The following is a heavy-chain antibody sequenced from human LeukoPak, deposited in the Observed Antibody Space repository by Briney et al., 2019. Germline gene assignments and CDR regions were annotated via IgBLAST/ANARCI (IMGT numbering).Heavy chain of an antibody. D-gene: IGHD3-9*01. J-gene: IGHJ4*02. CDR3: ARTSYDTVDY. V-gene: IGHV3-53*01. CDR2: IYSGGST. Sequence: PGGSLRLSCAASGFTFSSYGMSWVRQAPGKGLEWVSVIYSGGSTYYADSVKGRFTISRDNSKNTLYLQMNSLRAEDTAVYYCARTSYDTVDYWGQGTLVTVSS. CDR1: GFTFSSYG.